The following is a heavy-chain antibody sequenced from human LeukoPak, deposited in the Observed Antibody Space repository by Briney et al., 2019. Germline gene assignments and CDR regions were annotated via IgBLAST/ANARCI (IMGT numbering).Heavy chain of an antibody. D-gene: IGHD2-2*01. J-gene: IGHJ3*02. CDR3: ARPYCSSTSCNHRFDAFDI. V-gene: IGHV4-31*03. CDR1: GGSISSGGYY. Sequence: SETLSLTCTGSGGSISSGGYYWSWIRQHPGKGLEWIGYIYYSGSTYYNLSLKSRVTISVDTSKNQFSLKLSSVTAADTAVYYCARPYCSSTSCNHRFDAFDIWGQGTMVTVSS. CDR2: IYYSGST.